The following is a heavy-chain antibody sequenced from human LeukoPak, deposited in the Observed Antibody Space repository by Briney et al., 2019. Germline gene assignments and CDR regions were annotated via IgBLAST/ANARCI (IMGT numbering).Heavy chain of an antibody. V-gene: IGHV4-30-4*08. CDR1: GGSISSGDYY. CDR3: ARVGPAANYYYYMDV. D-gene: IGHD2-2*01. Sequence: SQTLSLXCTVSGGSISSGDYYWSWSRQPPGKGPEWIGYIYYSGSTYYNPSLKSRVTISVDTSKNQFSLKLSSVTAADTAVYYCARVGPAANYYYYMDVWGKGTTVTVSS. CDR2: IYYSGST. J-gene: IGHJ6*03.